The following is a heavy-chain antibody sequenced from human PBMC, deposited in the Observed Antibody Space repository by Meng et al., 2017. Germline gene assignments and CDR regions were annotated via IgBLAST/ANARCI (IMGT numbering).Heavy chain of an antibody. Sequence: ASVKVSCKASGYTFTSYGISWVRQAPGQGLEWMGWISAYNGNTNYAQKLQGRVTMTTDTSTSTAYMELRSLRSDDTAVYYCARDPAGPLWVGEEWGWFDPWGQGTLVTVSS. CDR3: ARDPAGPLWVGEEWGWFDP. D-gene: IGHD3-10*01. CDR2: ISAYNGNT. J-gene: IGHJ5*02. CDR1: GYTFTSYG. V-gene: IGHV1-18*01.